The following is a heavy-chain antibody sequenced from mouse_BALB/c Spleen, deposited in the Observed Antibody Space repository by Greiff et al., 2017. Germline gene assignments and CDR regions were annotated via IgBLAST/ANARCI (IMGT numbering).Heavy chain of an antibody. CDR1: GFTFSSFG. CDR2: ISSGSSTI. CDR3: ARGDYGYHAMDY. Sequence: EVQRVESGGGLVQPGGSRKLSCAASGFTFSSFGMHWVRQAPEKGLEWVAYISSGSSTIYYADTVKGRFTISRDNPKNTLFLQMTSLRSEDTAMYYCARGDYGYHAMDYWGQGTSVTVSS. J-gene: IGHJ4*01. D-gene: IGHD1-1*02. V-gene: IGHV5-17*02.